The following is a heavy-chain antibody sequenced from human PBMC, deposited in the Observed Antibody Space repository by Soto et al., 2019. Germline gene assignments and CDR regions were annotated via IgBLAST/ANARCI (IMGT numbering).Heavy chain of an antibody. CDR1: GGSISSGGYY. V-gene: IGHV4-31*03. D-gene: IGHD4-17*01. CDR3: ARSTVTNTYYFDY. J-gene: IGHJ4*02. Sequence: PSETLSLTCTVSGGSISSGGYYWSWIRQHPGKGLEWIGYIYYSGSTYYNPPLKSRVTISVDTSKNQFSLKLSSVTAADTAVYYCARSTVTNTYYFDYWGQGTLVTVSS. CDR2: IYYSGST.